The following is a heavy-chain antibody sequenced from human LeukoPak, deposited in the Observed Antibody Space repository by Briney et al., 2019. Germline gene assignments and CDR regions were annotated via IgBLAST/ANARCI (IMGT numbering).Heavy chain of an antibody. CDR3: ARRSYYYDSSGYYYGRDFDY. CDR2: INHSGST. Sequence: SETLSLTCTVSGGSISGFYWSWIRQPPGKGLEWIGEINHSGSTNYNPSLKSRVTISVDTSKNQFSLKLSSVTAADTAVYYCARRSYYYDSSGYYYGRDFDYWGQGTLVTVSS. V-gene: IGHV4-34*01. CDR1: GGSISGFY. D-gene: IGHD3-22*01. J-gene: IGHJ4*02.